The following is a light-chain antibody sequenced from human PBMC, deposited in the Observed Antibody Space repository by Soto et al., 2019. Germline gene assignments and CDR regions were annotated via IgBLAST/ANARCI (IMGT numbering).Light chain of an antibody. CDR1: QSVSSY. J-gene: IGKJ1*01. V-gene: IGKV3-11*01. CDR2: DAS. CDR3: QQRSSWPRT. Sequence: EIVLTQSPATLSLSPGERATLSCRASQSVSSYLAWYQQKPGQAPRLLINDASNRATGIPARFSGSGSGTDFTLTISSLEPEDFAVYYCQQRSSWPRTFGQGTK.